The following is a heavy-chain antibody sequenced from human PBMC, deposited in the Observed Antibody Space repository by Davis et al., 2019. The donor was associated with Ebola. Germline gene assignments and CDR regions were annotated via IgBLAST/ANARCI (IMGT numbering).Heavy chain of an antibody. CDR2: ISAYNGNT. CDR3: ARDKGPERLFDP. D-gene: IGHD1-1*01. CDR1: GYTFTNYG. J-gene: IGHJ5*02. V-gene: IGHV1-18*01. Sequence: ASVKVSCKASGYTFTNYGISWVRQAPGQGLEWMGWISAYNGNTNYAQKFQGRVTITADESTSTAYMELSSLRSEDTAVYYCARDKGPERLFDPWGQGTLVTVSS.